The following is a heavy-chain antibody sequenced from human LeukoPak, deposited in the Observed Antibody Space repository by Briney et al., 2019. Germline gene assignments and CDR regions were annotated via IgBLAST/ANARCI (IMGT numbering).Heavy chain of an antibody. V-gene: IGHV4-34*01. CDR2: INHSGST. J-gene: IGHJ5*02. CDR1: GGSFSGYY. D-gene: IGHD2-2*01. CDR3: ARGRYCSSTSCYRNWFDP. Sequence: SETLSLTCAVYGGSFSGYYWSWIRQPPGKGLEWIGEINHSGSTNYNPSPKSRVTISVDTSKNQFSLKLSSVTAADTAVYYCARGRYCSSTSCYRNWFDPWGQGTLVTVSS.